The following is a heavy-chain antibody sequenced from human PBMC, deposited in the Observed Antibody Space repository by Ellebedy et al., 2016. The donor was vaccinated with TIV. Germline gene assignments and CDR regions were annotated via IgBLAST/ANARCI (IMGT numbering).Heavy chain of an antibody. J-gene: IGHJ4*02. CDR2: IKSKGDGGTT. CDR3: ATGRDWFKY. CDR1: GFTFSGSA. Sequence: GESLKISCAASGFTFSGSAMHWVRQASGKGLEWVGRIKSKGDGGTTDYAAPVKGRFTISRDDSKNTLFLEMNSLKIEDTAMFYCATGRDWFKYWGQGALVTVSS. V-gene: IGHV3-15*07. D-gene: IGHD3-9*01.